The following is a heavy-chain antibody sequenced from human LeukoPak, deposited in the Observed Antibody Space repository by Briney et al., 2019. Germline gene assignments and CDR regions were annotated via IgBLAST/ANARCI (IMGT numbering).Heavy chain of an antibody. V-gene: IGHV1-69*04. CDR1: GGTFSSYA. CDR3: ASSKGDYYYYYSMDV. CDR2: IIPILGIA. Sequence: PVASVKVSCKASGGTFSSYAISWVRQAPGQGLEWMGRIIPILGIANYAQKFQGRVTITADKSTSTAYMELSSLRSEDTAVYYCASSKGDYYYYYSMDVWGQGTTVTVSS. J-gene: IGHJ6*02.